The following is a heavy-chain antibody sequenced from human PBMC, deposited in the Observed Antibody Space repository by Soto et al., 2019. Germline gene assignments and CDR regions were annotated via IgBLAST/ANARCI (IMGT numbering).Heavy chain of an antibody. J-gene: IGHJ4*02. CDR1: GGSFSGYY. V-gene: IGHV4-34*01. D-gene: IGHD3-10*01. CDR2: INHSGST. CDR3: ARERYYYGSGSYPDY. Sequence: PSETLSLTCAVYGGSFSGYYWSWIRQPPGKGLEWIGEINHSGSTNYNPSLKSRVTISVDTSKNQFSLKLSSVTAADTAVYYCARERYYYGSGSYPDYWGQGTLVTVSS.